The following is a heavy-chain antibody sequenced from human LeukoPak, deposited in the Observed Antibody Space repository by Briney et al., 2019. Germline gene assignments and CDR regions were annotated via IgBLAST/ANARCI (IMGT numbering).Heavy chain of an antibody. V-gene: IGHV1-18*01. CDR3: AKDEYSFGYYYYGMDV. D-gene: IGHD5-18*01. CDR1: GYTFVRYG. J-gene: IGHJ6*02. Sequence: AASVKVSCKASGYTFVRYGVSWVRQAPGQGPEWMGWISAYNGNTNYAQKFQGRVTMTTDTSTSTAYMDLRSLRSDDTAVYYSAKDEYSFGYYYYGMDVWGQGTTVTVSS. CDR2: ISAYNGNT.